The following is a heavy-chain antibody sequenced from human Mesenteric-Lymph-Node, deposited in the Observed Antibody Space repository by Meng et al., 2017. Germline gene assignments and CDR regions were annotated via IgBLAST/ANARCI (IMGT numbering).Heavy chain of an antibody. Sequence: SVKVSCKASGGTFNSHTISWVRQAPGQGLEWMGRIIPILGIANYAQKFQGRVTITADKSTSTAYMELSSLRSEDTAVYYCARGYYYGSGSYYNDNLFDPWGQGTRVTVSS. CDR2: IIPILGIA. D-gene: IGHD3-10*01. V-gene: IGHV1-69*02. J-gene: IGHJ5*02. CDR1: GGTFNSHT. CDR3: ARGYYYGSGSYYNDNLFDP.